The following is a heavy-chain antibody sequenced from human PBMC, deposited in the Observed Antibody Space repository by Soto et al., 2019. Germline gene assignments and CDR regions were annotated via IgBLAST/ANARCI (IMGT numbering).Heavy chain of an antibody. V-gene: IGHV1-2*04. J-gene: IGHJ6*02. CDR1: GYIFTDYY. Sequence: QVQLVQSGAEVKKPGASVKVSCKASGYIFTDYYMHWVRQAPGQGLEWMGWINPKSGGTNYAQKFQDWVTMTRDTSISTVYMELSRLRSDDTAVYYCVRAAGTPPYYFYYYGMDVWGRGTTVTVSS. CDR2: INPKSGGT. CDR3: VRAAGTPPYYFYYYGMDV. D-gene: IGHD3-10*01.